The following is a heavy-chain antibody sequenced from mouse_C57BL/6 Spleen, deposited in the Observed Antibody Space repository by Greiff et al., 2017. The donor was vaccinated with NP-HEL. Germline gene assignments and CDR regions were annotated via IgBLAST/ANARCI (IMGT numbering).Heavy chain of an antibody. CDR1: GYAFSSYW. CDR2: IYPGDGDT. D-gene: IGHD3-2*02. CDR3: ARRQLRLLYFDY. Sequence: QVQLQQSGAELVKPGASVKISCKASGYAFSSYWMNWVKQRPGKGLEWIGQIYPGDGDTNYNGKFKGKATLTADKSSSTAYMQLSSLTSEDSAVYFCARRQLRLLYFDYWGQGTTLTVSS. J-gene: IGHJ2*01. V-gene: IGHV1-80*01.